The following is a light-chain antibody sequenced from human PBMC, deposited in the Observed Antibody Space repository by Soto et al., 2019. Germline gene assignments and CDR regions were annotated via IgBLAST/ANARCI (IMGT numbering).Light chain of an antibody. CDR2: GAS. CDR3: QQYGSSPLLT. Sequence: EIVLTQSPATLSSSPGERATLSCRASQSVSSSYLAWYQQKPGQAPRFLIYGASSRATGIPDRFSGSGSGTDFTLTISRLEPEDFAVYYCQQYGSSPLLTFGGGTKVDIK. V-gene: IGKV3-20*01. J-gene: IGKJ4*01. CDR1: QSVSSSY.